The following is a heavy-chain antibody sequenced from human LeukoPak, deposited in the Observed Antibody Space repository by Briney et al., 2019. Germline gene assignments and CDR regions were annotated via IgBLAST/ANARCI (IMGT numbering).Heavy chain of an antibody. CDR2: ISYDGSNK. J-gene: IGHJ2*01. V-gene: IGHV3-30*18. CDR1: GFTFSSYG. CDR3: AKDPLRDYDSGGYYYDWYFDV. Sequence: GGSLRLSCAASGFTFSSYGVHWVRQAPGKGLEWVAVISYDGSNKYYADSVKGRFTISRDNSENALYLQMNNLGAEDTAVYYCAKDPLRDYDSGGYYYDWYFDVWGRGTLVIVSS. D-gene: IGHD3-22*01.